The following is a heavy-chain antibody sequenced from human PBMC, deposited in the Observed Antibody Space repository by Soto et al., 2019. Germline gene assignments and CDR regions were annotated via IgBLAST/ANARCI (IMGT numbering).Heavy chain of an antibody. CDR3: ARVVEMATSSSDWFDP. CDR1: GGPITSTNW. V-gene: IGHV4-4*02. Sequence: SETLSLTCAVSGGPITSTNWWSWVRQPPGKGLEWIGDIYQSGSTNYNPSLKSRVSISVDKSKNQFCLKLSSVTAADTAVYYCARVVEMATSSSDWFDPWGQGTLVTVSS. CDR2: IYQSGST. D-gene: IGHD5-12*01. J-gene: IGHJ5*02.